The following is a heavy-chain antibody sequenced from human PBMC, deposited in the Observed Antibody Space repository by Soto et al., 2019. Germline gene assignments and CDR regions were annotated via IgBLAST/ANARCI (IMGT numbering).Heavy chain of an antibody. CDR2: IWYDGSNK. Sequence: GGSLRLSCAASGFTFSSYGMHWVRQAPGKGLEWVAVIWYDGSNKYYADSVKGRFTISRDSSKNTLYLQMNSLRAEDTAVYYCARANLGYCSGGSCYDAFDIWGQGTMVTVSS. J-gene: IGHJ3*02. V-gene: IGHV3-33*01. CDR3: ARANLGYCSGGSCYDAFDI. CDR1: GFTFSSYG. D-gene: IGHD2-15*01.